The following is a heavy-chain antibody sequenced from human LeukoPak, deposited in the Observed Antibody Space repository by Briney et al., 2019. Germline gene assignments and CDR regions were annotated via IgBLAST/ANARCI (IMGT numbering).Heavy chain of an antibody. CDR2: ISAYNGNR. J-gene: IGHJ4*02. CDR1: GYSFTSYG. D-gene: IGHD3-22*01. CDR3: AREKLGTYYYDSSGYYYD. V-gene: IGHV1-18*01. Sequence: ASVKVSCKASGYSFTSYGISWVRLAPGQGLGWVGWISAYNGNRNYAHKLHGRVTMTTDTSTSTAYMELRSLRSDDTAVYYCAREKLGTYYYDSSGYYYDWGQGTLVTVSS.